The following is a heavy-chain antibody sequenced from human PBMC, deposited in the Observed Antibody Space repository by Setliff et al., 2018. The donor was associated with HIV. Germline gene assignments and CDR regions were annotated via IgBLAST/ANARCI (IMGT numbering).Heavy chain of an antibody. CDR2: IWYDGSHE. V-gene: IGHV3-30*02. D-gene: IGHD6-13*01. Sequence: GGSLRLSCAASGFIFDRYGMHWVRQAPGKGLEWVALIWYDGSHETYADSVRGRFSISRDNSKNTLYLQMDSLRPEDTGFYYCAKDPFTSSWYGFDYWGQGALVPVSS. J-gene: IGHJ4*02. CDR1: GFIFDRYG. CDR3: AKDPFTSSWYGFDY.